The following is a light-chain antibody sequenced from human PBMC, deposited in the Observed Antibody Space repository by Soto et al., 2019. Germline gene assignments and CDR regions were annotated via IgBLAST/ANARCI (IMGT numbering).Light chain of an antibody. V-gene: IGLV1-47*01. J-gene: IGLJ2*01. CDR3: ASWDDSLSDVV. CDR2: RNN. CDR1: SSNIGSYY. Sequence: QAVLTQPPSASGTPGQRVTISCTGSSSNIGSYYVHWYQQLPGTAPKLLIYRNNQRPSGVPDRFSGSKSGTSASLAISGLRSEDEADYYCASWDDSLSDVVFGGGTKVTVL.